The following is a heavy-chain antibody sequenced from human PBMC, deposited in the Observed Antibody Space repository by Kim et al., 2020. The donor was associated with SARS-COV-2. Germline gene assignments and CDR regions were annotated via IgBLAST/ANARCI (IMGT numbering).Heavy chain of an antibody. CDR2: ISSSSSYI. D-gene: IGHD2-15*01. Sequence: GGSLRLSCAASGFTFSSYSMNWVRQAPGKGLEWVSSISSSSSYIYYADSVKGRFTISRDNAKNSLYLQMNSLRAEDTAVYYCARDLGVVVVVAVTYYYYGMDVWGQGTTVTVSS. CDR3: ARDLGVVVVVAVTYYYYGMDV. CDR1: GFTFSSYS. V-gene: IGHV3-21*01. J-gene: IGHJ6*02.